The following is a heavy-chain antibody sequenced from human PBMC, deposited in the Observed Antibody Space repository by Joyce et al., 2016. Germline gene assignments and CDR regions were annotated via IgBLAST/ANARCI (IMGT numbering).Heavy chain of an antibody. J-gene: IGHJ2*01. Sequence: QVQLVQSGTEVKKPGSSVKVSCRTSGGSLISHVLTWVRQAPGQGLAWMGGIIPIFGSPYYGQKFQGRVTITADASTGTAYMDLRSLTSEDTAIYYCARGIEGGVGYWYFDLWGRGTLVTVSS. V-gene: IGHV1-69*12. CDR2: IIPIFGSP. CDR1: GGSLISHV. D-gene: IGHD3-16*01. CDR3: ARGIEGGVGYWYFDL.